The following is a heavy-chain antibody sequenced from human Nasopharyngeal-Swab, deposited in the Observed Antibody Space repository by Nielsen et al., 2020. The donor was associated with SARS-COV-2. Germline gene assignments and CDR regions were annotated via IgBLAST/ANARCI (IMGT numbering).Heavy chain of an antibody. CDR3: VCGETTPSDY. V-gene: IGHV3-74*01. CDR2: INSDGSII. D-gene: IGHD2-15*01. Sequence: WIRQPPGKGLVWVSRINSDGSIIDYAGSVKGRFTISRDNARNTLNLQMNSLRAEDTALYYCVCGETTPSDYWGQGTTVTVSS. J-gene: IGHJ4*03.